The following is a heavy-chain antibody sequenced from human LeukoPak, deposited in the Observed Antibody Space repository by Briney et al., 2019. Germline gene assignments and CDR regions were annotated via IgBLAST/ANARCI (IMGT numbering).Heavy chain of an antibody. CDR1: GFTFSNYW. V-gene: IGHV3-30*02. J-gene: IGHJ4*02. D-gene: IGHD4-23*01. Sequence: GGSLRLSCAASGFTFSNYWMHWVRQAPGKGLEWVAFIRNDGSNKYYADSVKGRFTISRDNSKNTLYLQMNSLRAEDTAVYYCAKLLSNSGRFLYWGQGTLVTVSS. CDR3: AKLLSNSGRFLY. CDR2: IRNDGSNK.